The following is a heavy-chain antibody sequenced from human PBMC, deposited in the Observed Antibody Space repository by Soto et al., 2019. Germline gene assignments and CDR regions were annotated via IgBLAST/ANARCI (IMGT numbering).Heavy chain of an antibody. J-gene: IGHJ5*02. D-gene: IGHD2-15*01. V-gene: IGHV1-69*10. CDR3: ARDSHSAGGWFDP. CDR2: IVPLFGIP. Sequence: SVKVSCKASGGTSTAFAFTWVRQAPGQGLEWMGGIVPLFGIPNFSQKFQGRLTISADKATNTAYMELSSLSSEDTAVYYCARDSHSAGGWFDPWGLGTVVTVSS. CDR1: GGTSTAFA.